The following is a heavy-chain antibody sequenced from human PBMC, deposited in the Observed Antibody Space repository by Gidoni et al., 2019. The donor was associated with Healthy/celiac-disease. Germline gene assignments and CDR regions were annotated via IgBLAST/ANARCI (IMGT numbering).Heavy chain of an antibody. CDR1: GGSISSGGYY. CDR2: IYYSGST. D-gene: IGHD2-15*01. Sequence: QVQLQESGPGLVKPSQTLSLTCTVTGGSISSGGYYWSWIRQHPGKGLEWLGYIYYSGSTYYDPSLKSRVTISVDTSKNQFSLKLSSVTAADTAGYYCARIVVVVPGYNSAFDIWGQGTMVTVSS. CDR3: ARIVVVVPGYNSAFDI. V-gene: IGHV4-31*03. J-gene: IGHJ3*02.